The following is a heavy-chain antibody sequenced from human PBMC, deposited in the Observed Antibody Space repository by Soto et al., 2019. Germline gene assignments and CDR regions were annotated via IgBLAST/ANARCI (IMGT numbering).Heavy chain of an antibody. CDR1: GYTFTSYD. D-gene: IGHD1-26*01. Sequence: GASVKVSCKASGYTFTSYDINWVRQATGQGLEWMGWMNPNSGNTGYAQKFQGRVTMTRNTSISTAYMELSSLRSEDTAVYYCARGLIGWALHTQSHFDYWGQGTLVTVSS. CDR3: ARGLIGWALHTQSHFDY. J-gene: IGHJ4*02. CDR2: MNPNSGNT. V-gene: IGHV1-8*01.